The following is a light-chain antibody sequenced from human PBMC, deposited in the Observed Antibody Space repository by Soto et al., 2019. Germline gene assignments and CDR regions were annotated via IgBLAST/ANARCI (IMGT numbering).Light chain of an antibody. CDR1: QSISSTQ. V-gene: IGKV3-20*01. Sequence: DIVSSQSPATVSLSTGKRATLSCRASQSISSTQLVWYQQKPGQAPTLLIFGASSRATGIPDRFSGSGSGTDFTLTISRLEPEDFAVYYCQQYGSSPWTFGQGTKVDI. CDR2: GAS. CDR3: QQYGSSPWT. J-gene: IGKJ1*01.